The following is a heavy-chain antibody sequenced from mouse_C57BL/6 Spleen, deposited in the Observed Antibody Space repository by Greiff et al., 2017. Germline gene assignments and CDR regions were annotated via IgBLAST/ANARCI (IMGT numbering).Heavy chain of an antibody. V-gene: IGHV1-69*01. CDR3: ARPYYGSSYDAMDY. CDR2: IDPSDCYT. D-gene: IGHD1-1*01. Sequence: VQLQQPGAVLVMPGASVKLSCKASGYTFTRYWMHWVKQRPGQGLEWIGEIDPSDCYTNYKQKFKGTSTLTVDKSSSTAYMQLSSLTSEDSAVYYCARPYYGSSYDAMDYWGQGTSVTVAS. J-gene: IGHJ4*01. CDR1: GYTFTRYW.